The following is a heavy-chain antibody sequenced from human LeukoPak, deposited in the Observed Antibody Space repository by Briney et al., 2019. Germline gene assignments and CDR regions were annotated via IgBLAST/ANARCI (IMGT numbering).Heavy chain of an antibody. Sequence: GGSLRLSCTAPGFTFSSYAIHWIRQAPGKGLEWVSYISSRGSTIYYADSVKGRFTISRDNAKNSLYLQMNSLRAEDTAVYYCARGVRITIFGVVIYYGMDVWGQGTTVTVSS. CDR1: GFTFSSYA. CDR2: ISSRGSTI. J-gene: IGHJ6*02. CDR3: ARGVRITIFGVVIYYGMDV. V-gene: IGHV3-48*03. D-gene: IGHD3-3*01.